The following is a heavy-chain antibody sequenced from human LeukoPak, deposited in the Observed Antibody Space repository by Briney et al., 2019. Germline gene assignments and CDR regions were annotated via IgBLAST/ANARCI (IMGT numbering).Heavy chain of an antibody. CDR1: GGSFSGYY. V-gene: IGHV4-34*09. CDR2: INHSGST. CDR3: AREPGYDSSGFYFDY. D-gene: IGHD3-22*01. J-gene: IGHJ4*02. Sequence: PSETLSLTCAVYGGSFSGYYWSWIRQPPGKGLEWIGEINHSGSTNYNPSLKSRVTISVDTSKNQFSLKLSSVTAADTAVYYCAREPGYDSSGFYFDYWGQGTLVTVSS.